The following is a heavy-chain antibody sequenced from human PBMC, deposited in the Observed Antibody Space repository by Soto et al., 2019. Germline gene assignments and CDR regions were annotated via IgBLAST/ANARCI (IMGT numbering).Heavy chain of an antibody. CDR3: ARERIAARPDY. CDR1: GGSISSYY. Sequence: SETLSLTYTVSGGSISSYYWSWIRQPPGKGLEWIGYIYYSGSTNYNPSLKSRVTISVDTSKNQFSLKLSSVTAADTAVYYCARERIAARPDYWGQGTLVTVSS. J-gene: IGHJ4*02. V-gene: IGHV4-59*01. D-gene: IGHD6-6*01. CDR2: IYYSGST.